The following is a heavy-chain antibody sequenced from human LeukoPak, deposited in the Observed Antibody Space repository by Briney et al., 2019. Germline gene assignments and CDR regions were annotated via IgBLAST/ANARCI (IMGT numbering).Heavy chain of an antibody. Sequence: ASVKVSCKASGYTFTSYGISWVRQAPGQGLEWMGWISAYNGNTNYAQKLQGRVTMTTDTSTSTAYMELRSLRSDDTAVYYCARSRRGREQWLVRDAFDIWGQGTMVTVSS. V-gene: IGHV1-18*01. D-gene: IGHD6-19*01. J-gene: IGHJ3*02. CDR1: GYTFTSYG. CDR3: ARSRRGREQWLVRDAFDI. CDR2: ISAYNGNT.